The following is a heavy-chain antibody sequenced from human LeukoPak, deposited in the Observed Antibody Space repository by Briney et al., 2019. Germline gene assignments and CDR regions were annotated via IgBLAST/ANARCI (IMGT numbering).Heavy chain of an antibody. CDR1: GFTFSGSA. CDR2: IRYDGSNK. D-gene: IGHD2-21*01. V-gene: IGHV3-30*02. CDR3: AKELEAYCGGDCYSNFDY. Sequence: GGSLRLSCAASGFTFSGSAMHWVRQAPGKGLEWVAFIRYDGSNKYYADSVKGRFTISRDNSKNTLYLQMNSLRAEDTAVYYCAKELEAYCGGDCYSNFDYWGQGTLVTVSS. J-gene: IGHJ4*02.